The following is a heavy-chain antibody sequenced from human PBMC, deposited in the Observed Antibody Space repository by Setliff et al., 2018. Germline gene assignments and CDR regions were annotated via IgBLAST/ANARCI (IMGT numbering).Heavy chain of an antibody. V-gene: IGHV4-59*08. Sequence: SETLSLTCTVSGGSISTYYWSWIRQPPGKGLEWIGYIYYSGSTNYNPSLKSRVTISVDTSKNRFSLKLSSVTAADTAVYYCVREGYSEYFQDWGRGTLVTVSS. D-gene: IGHD1-1*01. CDR1: GGSISTYY. CDR2: IYYSGST. CDR3: VREGYSEYFQD. J-gene: IGHJ1*01.